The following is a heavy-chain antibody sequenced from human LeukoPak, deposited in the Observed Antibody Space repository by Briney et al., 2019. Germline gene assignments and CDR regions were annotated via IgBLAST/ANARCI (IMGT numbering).Heavy chain of an antibody. Sequence: PSETLSLTCAVYGGSFSGYYWGWIRQPPGKGLEWIGSIYHSGSGIYNPSLESRVTILVDTSKNQFSLKLTSVTAADTALYYCARWCTSNACHAVGAYWGQGSLVTVSS. CDR1: GGSFSGYY. V-gene: IGHV4-34*01. CDR2: IYHSGSG. CDR3: ARWCTSNACHAVGAY. D-gene: IGHD2-8*02. J-gene: IGHJ4*02.